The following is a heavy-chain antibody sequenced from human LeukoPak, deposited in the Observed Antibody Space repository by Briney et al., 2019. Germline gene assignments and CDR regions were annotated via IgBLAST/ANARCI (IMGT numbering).Heavy chain of an antibody. CDR3: AFRGVIPNYFDY. D-gene: IGHD3-10*01. J-gene: IGHJ4*02. CDR1: GYTFKTCS. V-gene: IGHV1-18*01. CDR2: ISAYNGDT. Sequence: ASVKVSCKASGYTFKTCSFTWVRQAPGQGLEWMGRISAYNGDTNYAQKFQGRLALTADTLTRTGYMELTSLRSDDTAVYYCAFRGVIPNYFDYWGQGSLVNVSS.